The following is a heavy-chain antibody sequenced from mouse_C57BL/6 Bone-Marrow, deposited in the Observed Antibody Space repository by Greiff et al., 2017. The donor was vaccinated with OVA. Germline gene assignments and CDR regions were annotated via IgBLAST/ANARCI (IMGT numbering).Heavy chain of an antibody. Sequence: EVQRVESGGGLVLLLGSLKLSCAAPFFTFNTYSMPWVRQAPGKGLEWVARIRSKSSNYATYYADSVKDRFTISRDDSQSMLYLQMNNLKTEDTAMYYCAPGAWFAYWGQGTLVTVSA. CDR1: FFTFNTYS. V-gene: IGHV10-3*02. CDR3: APGAWFAY. CDR2: IRSKSSNYAT. J-gene: IGHJ3*01.